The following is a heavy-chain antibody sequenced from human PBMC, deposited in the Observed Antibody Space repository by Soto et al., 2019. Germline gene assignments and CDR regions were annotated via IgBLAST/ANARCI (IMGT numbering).Heavy chain of an antibody. CDR2: INPSGGST. J-gene: IGHJ4*02. D-gene: IGHD3-22*01. V-gene: IGHV1-46*01. Sequence: QVQLVQSGAEVKKPGASVKVSCKASGYTFTSYYMHWVRQAPGQGLEWMGIINPSGGSTSYAQKFQGRVTMTRDTSTSTVYMELSSLRSEDTAVYYCARVRDWDSIGYFSPFDYWGQGTLVTVSS. CDR3: ARVRDWDSIGYFSPFDY. CDR1: GYTFTSYY.